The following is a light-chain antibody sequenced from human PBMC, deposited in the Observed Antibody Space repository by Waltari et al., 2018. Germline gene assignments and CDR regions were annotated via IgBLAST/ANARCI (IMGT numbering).Light chain of an antibody. J-gene: IGLJ3*02. CDR1: RGSIASNF. CDR3: QSYDGSGSCV. CDR2: EDH. V-gene: IGLV6-57*04. Sequence: FMLTQPHSVSESPGKTITISCTRSRGSIASNFVQWYQKRPGSAPTNVIYEDHQRPPGVPDRFSGSFDRSSNSSSLTISGLKTEDEAEYYCQSYDGSGSCVFGGGTKLTVL.